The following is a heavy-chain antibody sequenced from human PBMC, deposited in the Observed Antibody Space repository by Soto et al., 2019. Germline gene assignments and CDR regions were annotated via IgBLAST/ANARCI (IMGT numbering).Heavy chain of an antibody. CDR1: VFTFSSHW. V-gene: IGHV3-7*01. CDR2: VKYDGSQT. J-gene: IGHJ6*02. Sequence: SLVLSCAYSVFTFSSHWMSWVRQVPGQGLEWVANVKYDGSQTYYVGSVKGRFTISRDNAKNSLYLQMNSLGAEDTAVYYCTRDFQCPLDYGMDVWGQGATVTVAS. D-gene: IGHD1-1*01. CDR3: TRDFQCPLDYGMDV.